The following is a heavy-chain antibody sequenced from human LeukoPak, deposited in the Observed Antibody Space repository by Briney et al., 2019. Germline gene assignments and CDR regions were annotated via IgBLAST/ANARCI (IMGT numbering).Heavy chain of an antibody. V-gene: IGHV4-59*01. Sequence: PSETLSLTCTVSGGSIRSYYWSWIRQPPGKGLEWIGCIYYSGSTKYNPSLKSRVTISVDTSKNQFSLKLSSVTAADTAMYLCARAGSCNYAMGFWGQGTLVTVSS. D-gene: IGHD2-2*01. CDR1: GGSIRSYY. J-gene: IGHJ4*02. CDR3: ARAGSCNYAMGF. CDR2: IYYSGST.